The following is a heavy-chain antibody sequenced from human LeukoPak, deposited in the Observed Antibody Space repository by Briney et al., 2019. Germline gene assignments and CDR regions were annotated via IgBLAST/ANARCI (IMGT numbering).Heavy chain of an antibody. J-gene: IGHJ4*01. CDR2: LFSGGAT. V-gene: IGHV3-66*04. Sequence: GGSLTLSCAASGCSFRRYYMSWVRQAPGKGLEWISVLFSGGATYYADSVKDRFSISRDSSWETLFLQMNSLSADDTAVYYCARQGFDSGFDYWGHGTKVPVSS. CDR1: GCSFRRYY. CDR3: ARQGFDSGFDY. D-gene: IGHD2-21*01.